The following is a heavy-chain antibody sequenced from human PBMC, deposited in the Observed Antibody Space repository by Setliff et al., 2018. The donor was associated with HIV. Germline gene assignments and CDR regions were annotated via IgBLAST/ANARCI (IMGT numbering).Heavy chain of an antibody. D-gene: IGHD4-4*01. CDR3: ARGPYDAADYSNYYYYYMDV. CDR1: GFTFDEYD. CDR2: ISWKRGSI. J-gene: IGHJ6*03. V-gene: IGHV3-9*01. Sequence: PGGSLRLSCEASGFTFDEYDMHWVRQAPGKGLEWVSGISWKRGSIGYADSVRGRFTISRDNAKNSLYLQMNSLRPEDTALYYCARGPYDAADYSNYYYYYMDVWGKGTTVTVSS.